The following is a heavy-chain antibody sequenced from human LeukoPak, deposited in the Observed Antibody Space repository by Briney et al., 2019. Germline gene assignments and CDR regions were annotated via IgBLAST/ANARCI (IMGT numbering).Heavy chain of an antibody. CDR3: AREGGDWELLHDAFDI. D-gene: IGHD1-26*01. Sequence: GRSLRLSCAASGFTFSSYAMLWVRQAPGKGLEWVAVISYDGSNKYYADSVKGRFTISRDNSKNTLYLQMNSLRAEDTAVYYCAREGGDWELLHDAFDIWGQGTMVTVSS. CDR1: GFTFSSYA. V-gene: IGHV3-30-3*01. CDR2: ISYDGSNK. J-gene: IGHJ3*02.